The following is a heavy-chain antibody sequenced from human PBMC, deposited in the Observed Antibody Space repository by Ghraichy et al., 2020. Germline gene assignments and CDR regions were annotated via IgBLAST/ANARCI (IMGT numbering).Heavy chain of an antibody. CDR2: IKEDGNDE. Sequence: GESLNISCVGSGFTFSNHWMNWVRQAPGKGLEWVANIKEDGNDENFLDSVKGRFTISRDNGENSFYLQMNSLRAEDTAVYYCARETYDRAFDIWGQGTIVTVSS. CDR1: GFTFSNHW. V-gene: IGHV3-7*01. J-gene: IGHJ3*02. CDR3: ARETYDRAFDI. D-gene: IGHD2-8*01.